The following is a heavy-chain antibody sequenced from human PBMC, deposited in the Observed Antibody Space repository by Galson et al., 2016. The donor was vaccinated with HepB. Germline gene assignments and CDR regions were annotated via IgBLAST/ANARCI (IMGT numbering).Heavy chain of an antibody. CDR3: AKECRGGNCYPPETEG. CDR1: AFTFRSHA. J-gene: IGHJ4*02. D-gene: IGHD2-15*01. CDR2: LASDGST. V-gene: IGHV3-23*01. Sequence: SLRLSCAASAFTFRSHAMTWVRQAPGKGLEWVSSLASDGSTYYAESVKGRFTISRDNSKNTLYLQLKSMRAEDTAVDYFAKECRGGNCYPPETEGWGQGTLVTVAS.